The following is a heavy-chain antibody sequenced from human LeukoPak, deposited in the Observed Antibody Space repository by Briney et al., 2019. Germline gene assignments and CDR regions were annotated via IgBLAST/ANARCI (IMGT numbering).Heavy chain of an antibody. CDR3: ARDRRIAAAGSFDY. CDR1: GDSISSGGYS. Sequence: SETLSLTCAVSGDSISSGGYSWNWIRQPPGKGLELVGYIYYSGSTYYNPSLKSRVTISVDTSKSQFSLQLSSVTAADTAVYYCARDRRIAAAGSFDYWGQGTLVTVSS. V-gene: IGHV4-30-4*07. J-gene: IGHJ4*02. D-gene: IGHD6-13*01. CDR2: IYYSGST.